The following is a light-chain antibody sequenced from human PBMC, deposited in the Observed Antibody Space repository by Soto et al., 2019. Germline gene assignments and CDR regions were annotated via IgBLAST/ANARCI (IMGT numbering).Light chain of an antibody. CDR2: DAS. J-gene: IGKJ1*01. CDR1: QSVGIK. Sequence: EKVMTQSPATLSVSPGERATLSCRASQSVGIKLGWYQQKPGQSPRLIIYDASTRAAGIPARFSGSGSGTEFTLTLSSLQSEDFAVYYCHQYNDWPTWTFGQGTKVEVK. V-gene: IGKV3-15*01. CDR3: HQYNDWPTWT.